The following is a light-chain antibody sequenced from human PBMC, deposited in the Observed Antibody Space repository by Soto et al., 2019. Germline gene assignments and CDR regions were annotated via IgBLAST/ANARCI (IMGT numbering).Light chain of an antibody. CDR3: QHYNSYSEA. CDR1: QSISSW. CDR2: KTS. Sequence: DIPMTQSPSTLSASVGDRVTIPCRASQSISSWLAWYQQKPGKAPKLLIYKTSNLESGVPSRFSGSGSGTEFTLTISSLQPDDFATYYCQHYNSYSEAFGQGTKVDI. J-gene: IGKJ1*01. V-gene: IGKV1-5*03.